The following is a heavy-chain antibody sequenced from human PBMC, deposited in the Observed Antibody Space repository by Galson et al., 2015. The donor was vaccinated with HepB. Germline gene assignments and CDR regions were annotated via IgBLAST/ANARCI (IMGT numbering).Heavy chain of an antibody. CDR2: VHYDGDTT. Sequence: SLRLSCAASGFTFSNYPMSWVRQAAGKGLEWVSSVHYDGDTTYYSDSVKGRFTIFRDQSKNTAYLQMNSLRVEDTAVYYCAKTYGDYHIGQWDYWGQGTLVSVSS. D-gene: IGHD4-17*01. J-gene: IGHJ4*02. CDR1: GFTFSNYP. CDR3: AKTYGDYHIGQWDY. V-gene: IGHV3-23*01.